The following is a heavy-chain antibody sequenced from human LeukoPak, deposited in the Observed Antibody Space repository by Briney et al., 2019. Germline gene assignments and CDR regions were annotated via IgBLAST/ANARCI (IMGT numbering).Heavy chain of an antibody. V-gene: IGHV4-39*01. CDR3: ARRVVPAASEIDP. J-gene: IGHJ5*02. Sequence: SETLSLTCTVSGGSISSSSYYWGWIRQPPGKGLEWIGSIHYSGSTYYNPSLKSRVTISVDTSKNQFSLKLSSVTAADTAVYYCARRVVPAASEIDPWGQGTLVTVSS. CDR1: GGSISSSSYY. CDR2: IHYSGST. D-gene: IGHD2-2*01.